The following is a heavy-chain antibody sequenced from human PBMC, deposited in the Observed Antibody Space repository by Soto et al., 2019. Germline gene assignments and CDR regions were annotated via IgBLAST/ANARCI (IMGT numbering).Heavy chain of an antibody. D-gene: IGHD4-17*01. CDR1: AGSISGYY. V-gene: IGHV4-59*01. J-gene: IGHJ4*02. CDR3: ARVSVTRPPIFDY. Sequence: QVQLQESGPGLVKPSATLSLTCPVSAGSISGYYWRWIRQPPGKGLDWIGYIYYSGSTNSNPALKRRNTISVDTSKNQFSLNLTVVTAADSAVYYCARVSVTRPPIFDYWGQGTLVTVSS. CDR2: IYYSGST.